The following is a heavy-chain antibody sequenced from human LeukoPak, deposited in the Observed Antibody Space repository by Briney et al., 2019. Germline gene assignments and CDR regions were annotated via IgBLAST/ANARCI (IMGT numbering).Heavy chain of an antibody. CDR1: GGSISSGGYY. V-gene: IGHV4-31*03. CDR2: IYYSGST. D-gene: IGHD3-10*01. Sequence: SQTLSLTCTVSGGSISSGGYYWSWIRQHPGKGLEWIGYIYYSGSTYYNPSLKSRVTISVDTSKNQFSLKLSSVTAADTAVYYCARRYGSGSYYRFDYWGQGTLVAVSS. J-gene: IGHJ4*02. CDR3: ARRYGSGSYYRFDY.